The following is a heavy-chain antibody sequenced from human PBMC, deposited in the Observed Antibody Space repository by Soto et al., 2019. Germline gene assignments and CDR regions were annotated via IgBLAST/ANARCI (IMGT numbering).Heavy chain of an antibody. CDR1: GYTLSTYG. D-gene: IGHD3-3*01. Sequence: QVQLVQSGPEVNKPGASVKVSCKASGYTLSTYGFSWVRQAPGQGLEWVGWIGAHNGDTTYAQKFQGRVTMTTDTTTTTSYMELRSLTFDDTAVYFCARDWRGAEGFDPWGQGTLVIVSS. CDR3: ARDWRGAEGFDP. CDR2: IGAHNGDT. J-gene: IGHJ5*02. V-gene: IGHV1-18*01.